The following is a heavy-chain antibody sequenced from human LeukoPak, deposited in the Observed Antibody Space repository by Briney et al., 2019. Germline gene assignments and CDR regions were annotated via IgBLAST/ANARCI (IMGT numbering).Heavy chain of an antibody. D-gene: IGHD2-15*01. Sequence: SQTLSLTCAISGDSVSSNSAAWNWIRQSPSRGLEWLGRTYYRSKWFNDSAVSVKSRITLNPDTSKNQFSLHLNSVTPEDTALYYGARDRGRVLVYWGRGTLVTVSS. V-gene: IGHV6-1*01. CDR3: ARDRGRVLVY. CDR2: TYYRSKWFN. CDR1: GDSVSSNSAA. J-gene: IGHJ4*02.